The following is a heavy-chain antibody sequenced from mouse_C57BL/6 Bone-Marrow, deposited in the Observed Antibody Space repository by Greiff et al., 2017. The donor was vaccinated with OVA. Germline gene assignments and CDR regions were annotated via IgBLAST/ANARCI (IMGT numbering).Heavy chain of an antibody. CDR1: GYTFTDYY. CDR2: IFPGSGST. CDR3: ASLYDGYPAWFAY. J-gene: IGHJ3*01. D-gene: IGHD2-3*01. V-gene: IGHV1-75*01. Sequence: QVQLQQSGPELVKPGASVKISCKASGYTFTDYYINWVKQRPGQGLEWIGWIFPGSGSTYYNETFKGKATLTVDNSSSTAYMLLSSLTSEDSAVYFCASLYDGYPAWFAYWGQGTLVTVSA.